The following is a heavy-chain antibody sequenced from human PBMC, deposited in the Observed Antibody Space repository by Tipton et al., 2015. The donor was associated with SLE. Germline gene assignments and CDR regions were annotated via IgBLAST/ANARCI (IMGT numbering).Heavy chain of an antibody. Sequence: TLSLTCAVYGGSFSGYYWSWIRQPPGKGLEWIGEINHSGSTNYNPPLKSRVTISVDTSKNQFSLKLSSVTAADTAVYYCAMGVGAYNYWGQGTLVTVSS. V-gene: IGHV4-34*01. D-gene: IGHD1-26*01. CDR2: INHSGST. CDR3: AMGVGAYNY. CDR1: GGSFSGYY. J-gene: IGHJ4*02.